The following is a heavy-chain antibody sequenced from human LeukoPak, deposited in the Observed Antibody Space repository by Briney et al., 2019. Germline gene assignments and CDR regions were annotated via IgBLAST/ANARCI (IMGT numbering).Heavy chain of an antibody. V-gene: IGHV3-23*01. Sequence: GGSLRLSCAASGFTVSTNYMSWVRQAPGKGLEWFSSMSGSGGSTYYADSVKGRFTISRDDSKNTLYLQMNSLRAEDTAVYYCARVRYGELDVWGQGTTVTVSS. CDR2: MSGSGGST. CDR3: ARVRYGELDV. J-gene: IGHJ6*02. CDR1: GFTVSTNY. D-gene: IGHD4-17*01.